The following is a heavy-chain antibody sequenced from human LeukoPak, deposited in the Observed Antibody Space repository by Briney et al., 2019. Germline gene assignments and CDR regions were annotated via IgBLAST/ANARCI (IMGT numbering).Heavy chain of an antibody. J-gene: IGHJ6*02. CDR2: MNPNSGNT. D-gene: IGHD6-13*01. CDR3: ARAYSSSWYRENYYCYYGMDV. CDR1: GYTFTSYD. Sequence: ASVKVSCKASGYTFTSYDINWVRQATGQGLEWMGWMNPNSGNTGYAQKFQGRVTITADGSTSTAYMELSSLRSEDTAVYYCARAYSSSWYRENYYCYYGMDVWGQGTTVTVSS. V-gene: IGHV1-8*01.